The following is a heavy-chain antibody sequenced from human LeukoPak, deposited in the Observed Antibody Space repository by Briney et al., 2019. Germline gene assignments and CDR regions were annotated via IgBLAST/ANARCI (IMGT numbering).Heavy chain of an antibody. CDR2: ISRTSTK. V-gene: IGHV3-69-1*01. D-gene: IGHD3-9*01. CDR1: GFTFSSFA. Sequence: GGSLRLSCAASGFTFSSFAMNWVRQAPGKGLEWVSYISRTSTKYYADSVKGRFTISRDNAKNSLYLQMSSLRDEDTAVYYCARMTSYTSLTGYHDSFGIWGQGTVVTVSS. CDR3: ARMTSYTSLTGYHDSFGI. J-gene: IGHJ3*02.